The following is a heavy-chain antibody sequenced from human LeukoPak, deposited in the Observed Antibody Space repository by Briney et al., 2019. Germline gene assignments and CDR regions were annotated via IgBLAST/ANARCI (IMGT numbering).Heavy chain of an antibody. CDR1: GFTVSSNY. CDR2: IYSGGST. J-gene: IGHJ4*02. V-gene: IGHV3-53*01. Sequence: QAGGSLRLSCAASGFTVSSNYMSWVRQAPGKGLEWVSVIYSGGSTYYADSVKGRFTISRDNSKNTLYLQMNSLRAEDTAVYYCAKDRHSSGWYVDYFDYWGQGTLVTVSS. CDR3: AKDRHSSGWYVDYFDY. D-gene: IGHD6-19*01.